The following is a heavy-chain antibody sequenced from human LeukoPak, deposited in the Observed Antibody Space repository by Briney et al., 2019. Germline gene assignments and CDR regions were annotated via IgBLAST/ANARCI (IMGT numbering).Heavy chain of an antibody. D-gene: IGHD2-21*02. CDR1: GFTFSSYA. CDR3: AKVNIVVVTAIFDY. J-gene: IGHJ4*02. V-gene: IGHV3-23*01. Sequence: EAGGSLRLSCAASGFTFSSYAMSWVRQAPGKGLEWVSAISGSGGSTYYADSVKGRFTISRDNSKNTLYLQMNSLRAEDTAVYYCAKVNIVVVTAIFDYWGQGTLVTVSS. CDR2: ISGSGGST.